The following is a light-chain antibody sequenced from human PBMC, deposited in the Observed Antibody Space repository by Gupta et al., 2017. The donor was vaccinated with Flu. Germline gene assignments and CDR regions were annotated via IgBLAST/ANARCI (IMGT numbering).Light chain of an antibody. CDR3: QQCDNTPPT. V-gene: IGKV1-39*01. CDR2: GAT. J-gene: IGKJ2*01. Sequence: DIQMTQSPSSLSASVGDRVTITCRASQSIASYLNWYQQKPGKAPNLLIYGATSLQDGVSSRFSGSGSGTDFTLTINRLQPEDSANYCCQQCDNTPPTFGQGTKLEIK. CDR1: QSIASY.